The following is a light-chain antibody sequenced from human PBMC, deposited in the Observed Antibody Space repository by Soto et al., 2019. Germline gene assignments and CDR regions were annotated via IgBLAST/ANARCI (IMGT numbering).Light chain of an antibody. V-gene: IGKV1-5*03. CDR3: QQFNGHST. CDR1: QSVNRW. Sequence: DIQMTQSPSTLSAAVGDRVTITCRASQSVNRWLAWYQQKPGKAPKLLIYKASSLPSGVPSRFTGSGSGTEFPLTINNVHPDEFETYYCQQFNGHSTFGQGTRLEIK. J-gene: IGKJ2*01. CDR2: KAS.